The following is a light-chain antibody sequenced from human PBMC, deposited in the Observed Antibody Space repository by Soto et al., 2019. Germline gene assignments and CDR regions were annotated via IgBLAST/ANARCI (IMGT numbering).Light chain of an antibody. CDR2: KAS. V-gene: IGKV1-5*03. J-gene: IGKJ5*01. Sequence: DIQMTQSPSTLSGSVGYRVTITCRASQTISSWLAWYQQKPGKAPKLLIYKASTLKSGVPSRFSGSGSGTEFTLTISSLQPDDFATYYCQQLNSYPITFGQGTRLEIK. CDR3: QQLNSYPIT. CDR1: QTISSW.